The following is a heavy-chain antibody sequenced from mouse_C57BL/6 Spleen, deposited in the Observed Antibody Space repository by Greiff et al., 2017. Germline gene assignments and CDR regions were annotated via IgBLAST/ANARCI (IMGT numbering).Heavy chain of an antibody. V-gene: IGHV5-9-1*02. CDR1: GFTFSSYA. J-gene: IGHJ2*01. CDR2: ISSGGDYI. CDR3: TRGKLGRQYFDY. Sequence: EVQRVESGEGLVKPGGSLKLSCAASGFTFSSYAMSWVRQTPEKRLEWVAYISSGGDYIYYADTVKGRFTISRDNARNTLYLQMSSLKSEDTAMYYCTRGKLGRQYFDYWGQGTTLTVSS. D-gene: IGHD4-1*01.